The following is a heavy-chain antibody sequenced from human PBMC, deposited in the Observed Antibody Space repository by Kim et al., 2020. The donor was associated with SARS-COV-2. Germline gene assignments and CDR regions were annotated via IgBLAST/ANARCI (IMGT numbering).Heavy chain of an antibody. Sequence: STYYADSGKGRFTISRDNSKNTLYLQMNSLRAEDTAVYYCAKDLYGSGRPWGQGTLVTVSS. CDR2: ST. D-gene: IGHD3-10*01. J-gene: IGHJ5*02. CDR3: AKDLYGSGRP. V-gene: IGHV3-23*01.